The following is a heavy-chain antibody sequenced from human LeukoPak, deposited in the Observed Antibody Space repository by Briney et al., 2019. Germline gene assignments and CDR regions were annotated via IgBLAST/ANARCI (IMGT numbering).Heavy chain of an antibody. CDR2: INSDGSST. CDR3: ARTNYYYYYGMDV. V-gene: IGHV3-74*01. J-gene: IGHJ6*04. CDR1: GFTFSSYW. Sequence: GGSLRLSCAASGFTFSSYWMHWVRRAPGKGLVWVSRINSDGSSTSYADSVKGRFTISRDNAKNTLYLQMNSLRAEDTAVYYCARTNYYYYYGMDVWGKGTTVTVSS.